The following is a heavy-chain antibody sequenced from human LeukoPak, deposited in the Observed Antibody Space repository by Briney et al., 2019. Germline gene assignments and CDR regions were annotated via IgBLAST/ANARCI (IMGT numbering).Heavy chain of an antibody. D-gene: IGHD2-21*01. V-gene: IGHV3-74*01. Sequence: GGSLRLSCAASGFTLSNYWMHWVRQAPGKGLGWLSRINSDESMTTYADSVKGRFPSSRDNAKNTLYLQMNSLRAEDTAVYYCARYGGSASVIYWGQGTLVTVSS. CDR2: INSDESMT. CDR1: GFTLSNYW. J-gene: IGHJ4*02. CDR3: ARYGGSASVIY.